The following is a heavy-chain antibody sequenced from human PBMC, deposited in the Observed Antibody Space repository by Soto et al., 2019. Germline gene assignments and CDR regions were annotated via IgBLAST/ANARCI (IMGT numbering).Heavy chain of an antibody. D-gene: IGHD2-21*02. J-gene: IGHJ6*02. CDR1: AFSLSTGGVG. V-gene: IGHV2-5*02. Sequence: SGPTLVNPTQTLTLTCTFSAFSLSTGGVGVGWIRQPPGKALEWLALIYWDDDKRYSPSLRSRLTITKDTSKNQVVLTMTNMDPVDTATYYCIQSCCGGDCLQSYASYYYYGMDVWGQGTTVTVSS. CDR2: IYWDDDK. CDR3: IQSCCGGDCLQSYASYYYYGMDV.